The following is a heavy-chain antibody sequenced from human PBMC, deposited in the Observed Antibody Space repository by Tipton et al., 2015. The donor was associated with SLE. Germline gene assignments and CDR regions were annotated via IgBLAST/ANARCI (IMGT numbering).Heavy chain of an antibody. CDR3: ASTSSSGIAARRGGWFDP. D-gene: IGHD6-6*01. V-gene: IGHV4-38-2*02. CDR1: GYSISSGFY. Sequence: LRLSCTVPGYSISSGFYWGWIRQPPGKGLEWIGYIYYSGSTYYNPSLKSRVTKSVDTSKNQFSLKLSSVTAADTAVYYCASTSSSGIAARRGGWFDPWGQGTLVTVSS. CDR2: IYYSGST. J-gene: IGHJ5*02.